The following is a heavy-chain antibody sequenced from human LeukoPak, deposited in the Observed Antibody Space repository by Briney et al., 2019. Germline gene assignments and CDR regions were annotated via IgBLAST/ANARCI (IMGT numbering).Heavy chain of an antibody. D-gene: IGHD5-18*01. V-gene: IGHV1-69*05. CDR3: ARDHGYSYGNSDY. CDR1: GGTFSSYA. CDR2: IIPIFGTA. Sequence: SVKASCKASGGTFSSYAISWVRQAPGQGLEWMGRIIPIFGTANYAQKFQGRVTITTDESTSTAYMELSSLRSEDTAVYYCARDHGYSYGNSDYWGQGTLVTVSS. J-gene: IGHJ4*02.